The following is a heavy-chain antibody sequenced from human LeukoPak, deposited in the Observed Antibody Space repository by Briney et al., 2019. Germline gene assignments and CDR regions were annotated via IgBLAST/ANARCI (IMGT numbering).Heavy chain of an antibody. CDR1: GGSISSGDYY. CDR3: AREGSGSYLLYFDY. V-gene: IGHV4-30-4*01. Sequence: SETLSLTCTVSGGSISSGDYYWSWIRQPPGKGLEWIGYIYYSGSTYYNPPLKSRVTISVDTSKNQFSLKLSSVTAADTAVYYCAREGSGSYLLYFDYWGQGTPVTVSS. D-gene: IGHD1-26*01. J-gene: IGHJ4*02. CDR2: IYYSGST.